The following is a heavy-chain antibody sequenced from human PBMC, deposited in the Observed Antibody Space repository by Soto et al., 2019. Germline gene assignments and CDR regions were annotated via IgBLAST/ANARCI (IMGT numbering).Heavy chain of an antibody. CDR1: GDSVSSNSAA. D-gene: IGHD3-22*01. CDR2: TYYRSKWDN. V-gene: IGHV6-1*01. Sequence: SQTLSLTCAISGDSVSSNSAAWNWIRQSPSRGLEWLGRTYYRSKWDNDYAVSGKSRITINPDTSNNQFSLQLNSVTPEDTAVYYCALGANFYDSSGYSLDPWGQGTLVTVSS. CDR3: ALGANFYDSSGYSLDP. J-gene: IGHJ5*02.